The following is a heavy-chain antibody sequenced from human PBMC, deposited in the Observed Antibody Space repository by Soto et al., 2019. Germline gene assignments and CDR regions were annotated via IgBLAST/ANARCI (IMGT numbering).Heavy chain of an antibody. CDR2: ISGSGGST. Sequence: GGSLRLSCAASGFTFSSYTMSWVRQAPGKGLEWVSAISGSGGSTYYADSAKGRFTISRDNSKNTLCLQMNSLGAEDTAVYYCTKDGYSSDWDPIDYWGQGTLVTVSS. CDR1: GFTFSSYT. V-gene: IGHV3-23*01. J-gene: IGHJ4*02. CDR3: TKDGYSSDWDPIDY. D-gene: IGHD5-12*01.